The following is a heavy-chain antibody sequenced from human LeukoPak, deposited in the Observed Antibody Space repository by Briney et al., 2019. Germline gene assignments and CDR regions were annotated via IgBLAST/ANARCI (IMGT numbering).Heavy chain of an antibody. V-gene: IGHV3-23*01. CDR3: AKARVLDVGYNSNFDY. CDR2: ISGSGGRT. CDR1: GFTFSNYA. J-gene: IGHJ4*02. Sequence: GGSMRLSCAASAAASGFTFSNYAMTWVRQPPGKGLEWVSAISGSGGRTYYADSVKGRFTISRDNSKNTLYLQMTSLRAEDTAVYYCAKARVLDVGYNSNFDYWGQGTLVTVSS. D-gene: IGHD5-24*01.